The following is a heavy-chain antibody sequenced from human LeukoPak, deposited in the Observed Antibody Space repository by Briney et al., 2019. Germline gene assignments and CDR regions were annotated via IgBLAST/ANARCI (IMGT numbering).Heavy chain of an antibody. Sequence: ASVKVSCKASGYTFTGYYMHWVRQAPGQGLEWMGRINPNSGDTNYAQKFQGRVTMTRDTSISTAYMELSRLRSDDTAVYYCARAPIMITFGGVNYDYWGQGTLVTVSS. CDR3: ARAPIMITFGGVNYDY. J-gene: IGHJ4*02. CDR2: INPNSGDT. D-gene: IGHD3-16*01. CDR1: GYTFTGYY. V-gene: IGHV1-2*06.